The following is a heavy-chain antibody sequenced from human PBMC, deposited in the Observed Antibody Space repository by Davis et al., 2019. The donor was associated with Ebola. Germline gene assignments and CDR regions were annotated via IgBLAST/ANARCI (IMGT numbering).Heavy chain of an antibody. CDR2: TYYTSKWYS. CDR3: ARGWLRSGFDY. D-gene: IGHD5-12*01. Sequence: HSQTLSLTCAISGDSVSSGGWNWIRQSPSRGLEWLGRTYYTSKWYSDYAVSMKSRITVNPDTSKNQFSLQLSSVTTEDTAVYYCARGWLRSGFDYWGQGTLVIVSS. V-gene: IGHV6-1*01. CDR1: GDSVSSGG. J-gene: IGHJ4*02.